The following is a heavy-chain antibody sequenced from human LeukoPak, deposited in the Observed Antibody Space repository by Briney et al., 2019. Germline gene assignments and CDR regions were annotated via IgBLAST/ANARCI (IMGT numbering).Heavy chain of an antibody. CDR1: GGSFSGYY. Sequence: MPSETLSLTCAVYGGSFSGYYWSWIRQPPGKGLEWIGEINHSGSTYYNPSLKSRVTISVDTSKNQFSLKLSSVTAADTAVYYCARGELVASMSEYFQHWGQGTLVTVSS. CDR2: INHSGST. J-gene: IGHJ1*01. V-gene: IGHV4-34*01. D-gene: IGHD5-12*01. CDR3: ARGELVASMSEYFQH.